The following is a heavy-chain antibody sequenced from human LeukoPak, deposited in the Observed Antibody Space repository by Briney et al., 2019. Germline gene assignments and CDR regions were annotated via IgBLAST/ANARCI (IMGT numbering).Heavy chain of an antibody. CDR1: GFTVSSNY. Sequence: GGSLRLSCAASGFTVSSNYMSWVRQAPGMGLEWVAKIKQDGSEKYYVDSVKGRFTISRDNSKNTLYLQMNSLRAEDTAVYYCASTYYDTGFDYWGQGTLVTVSS. CDR3: ASTYYDTGFDY. V-gene: IGHV3-7*01. D-gene: IGHD3-9*01. CDR2: IKQDGSEK. J-gene: IGHJ4*02.